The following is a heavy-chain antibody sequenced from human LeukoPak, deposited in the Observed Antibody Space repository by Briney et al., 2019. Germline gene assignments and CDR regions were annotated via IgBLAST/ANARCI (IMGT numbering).Heavy chain of an antibody. CDR3: ARDAGITVAATDWFDP. Sequence: SVKVSCKASGFTFTSSAMQWVRQARGQRLEWIGWIVVGSGNTNYAQKLQGRVNMTTDTSTSTAYMELRSLRSDDTAVYYCARDAGITVAATDWFDPWGQGTLVTVSS. D-gene: IGHD6-19*01. V-gene: IGHV1-58*02. J-gene: IGHJ5*02. CDR1: GFTFTSSA. CDR2: IVVGSGNT.